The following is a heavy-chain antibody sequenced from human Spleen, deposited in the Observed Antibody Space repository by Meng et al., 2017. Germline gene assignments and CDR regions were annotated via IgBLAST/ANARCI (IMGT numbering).Heavy chain of an antibody. Sequence: GGSLRLSCTASGFTFSSHAMHWVRQAPGKGLEWVSAISGSGGSTYYADSVKGRFTISRDNAKNSLYLQMNSLRAEDTAVYYCARDGSIAVAGTVDYWGHG. D-gene: IGHD6-19*01. CDR2: ISGSGGST. CDR3: ARDGSIAVAGTVDY. J-gene: IGHJ4*01. V-gene: IGHV3-23*01. CDR1: GFTFSSHA.